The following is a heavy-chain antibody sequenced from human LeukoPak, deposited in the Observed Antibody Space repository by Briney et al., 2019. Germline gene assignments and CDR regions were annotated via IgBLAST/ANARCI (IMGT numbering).Heavy chain of an antibody. CDR3: ARVAMPYHYYYMDV. V-gene: IGHV4-34*01. Sequence: SGTLSLTCAVSGGSFSGYYWSWIRQPPGKGLEWIGEINHSGSTNYNPSLKSRVTISADTSKNQFSLKLSSVTAADTAVYYCARVAMPYHYYYMDVWAKEPTVTVSS. D-gene: IGHD2-2*01. CDR2: INHSGST. CDR1: GGSFSGYY. J-gene: IGHJ6*03.